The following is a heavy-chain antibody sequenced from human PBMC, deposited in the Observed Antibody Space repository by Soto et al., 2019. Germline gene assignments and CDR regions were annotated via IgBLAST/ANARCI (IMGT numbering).Heavy chain of an antibody. D-gene: IGHD5-18*01. CDR2: ISYDGSNK. V-gene: IGHV3-30-3*01. CDR3: ARDPGYRYGYETTYNWFDP. Sequence: HPGGSLRLSCAASGFTFSSYAMHWVRQAPGKGLEWVAVISYDGSNKYYADSVKGRFTISRDNSKNTLYLQMNSLRAEDTAVYYCARDPGYRYGYETTYNWFDPWGRGTLVTVSA. J-gene: IGHJ5*02. CDR1: GFTFSSYA.